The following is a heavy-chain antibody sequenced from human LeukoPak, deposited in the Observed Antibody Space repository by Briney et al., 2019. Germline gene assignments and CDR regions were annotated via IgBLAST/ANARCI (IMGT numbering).Heavy chain of an antibody. CDR2: INPNSGGT. V-gene: IGHV1-2*02. J-gene: IGHJ4*02. CDR1: GYTFTCYY. CDR3: ARGRGITMVRGVVGY. Sequence: ASVKVSCKASGYTFTCYYMHWVRQAPGQGREWMGWINPNSGGTNYAQKFQGRVTMTRDTSISTAYMELSRLRSDDTAVYYCARGRGITMVRGVVGYWGQGTLVTVSS. D-gene: IGHD3-10*01.